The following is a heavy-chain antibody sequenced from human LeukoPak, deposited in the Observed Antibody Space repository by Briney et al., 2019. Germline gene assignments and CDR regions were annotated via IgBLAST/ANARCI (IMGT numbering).Heavy chain of an antibody. J-gene: IGHJ6*02. CDR2: IIPLIGRP. Sequence: SVTVSFKASGGTFKNFAINWVRHAPGQGREWMGRIIPLIGRPEYAQKFQGRVTITSAKSTTTAYIELNTLRSDDTAVYFCSTPRVDPESPVDYYAMYVWGQGTTVIVSS. D-gene: IGHD2-21*01. V-gene: IGHV1-69*04. CDR1: GGTFKNFA. CDR3: STPRVDPESPVDYYAMYV.